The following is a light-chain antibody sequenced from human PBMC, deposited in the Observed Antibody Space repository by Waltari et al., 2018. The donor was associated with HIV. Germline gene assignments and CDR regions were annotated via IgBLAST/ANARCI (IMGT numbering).Light chain of an antibody. CDR1: TLAKQY. J-gene: IGLJ1*01. V-gene: IGLV3-25*03. CDR2: QDI. Sequence: SYELTQPPSVSVSPGQTARITCSGDTLAKQYAYWYQQKPGQAPQLVMYQDIERPSWITERFSGSSSGTAVTLTISRVQAADEADYYCQSIDSGGTFVFGTGTKVTVL. CDR3: QSIDSGGTFV.